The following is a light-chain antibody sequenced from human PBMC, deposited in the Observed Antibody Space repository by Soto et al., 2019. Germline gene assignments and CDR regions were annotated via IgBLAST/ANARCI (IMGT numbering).Light chain of an antibody. CDR2: WAS. V-gene: IGKV4-1*01. CDR1: QSVSRSY. CDR3: QQYYSTQT. Sequence: EIVMTQSPATQSVSPGERATLSCRASQSVSRSYLAWYQQKPGQPPKLLIYWASTRESGVPDRFSGSGSGTDFTLTISSLQAEDVAVYYCQQYYSTQTFGQGTKVDIK. J-gene: IGKJ1*01.